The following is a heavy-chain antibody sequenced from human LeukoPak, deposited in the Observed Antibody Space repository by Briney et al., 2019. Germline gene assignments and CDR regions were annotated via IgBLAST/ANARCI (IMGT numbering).Heavy chain of an antibody. D-gene: IGHD6-13*01. CDR1: GGSFSGYY. J-gene: IGHJ4*02. V-gene: IGHV4-34*01. CDR3: ARRIAAAGTGVDY. Sequence: SETLSLTCAVYGGSFSGYYWSWIRQPPGKGLEWIGEINHSGSTNYNPSLKSRVTISVDTSKNQFSLKLSSVTAADTAVYYCARRIAAAGTGVDYWGQGTLVIVSS. CDR2: INHSGST.